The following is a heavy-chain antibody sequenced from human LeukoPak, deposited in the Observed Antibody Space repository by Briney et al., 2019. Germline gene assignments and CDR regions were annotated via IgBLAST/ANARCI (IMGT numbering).Heavy chain of an antibody. CDR2: ISGSSGTT. Sequence: GGSLRLSCAASGFTFSSYSMNWVRQAPGRGLEWVSYISGSSGTTYYADSVQGRFTISRDNAKNSLYLQMNSLRAEDTAVYYCARDSSSWYYWGQGTLVTVSS. CDR3: ARDSSSWYY. D-gene: IGHD6-13*01. V-gene: IGHV3-48*01. CDR1: GFTFSSYS. J-gene: IGHJ4*02.